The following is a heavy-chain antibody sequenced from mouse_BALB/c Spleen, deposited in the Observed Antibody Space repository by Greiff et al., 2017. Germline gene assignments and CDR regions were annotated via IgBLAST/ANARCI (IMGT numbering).Heavy chain of an antibody. CDR3: ASDPFDY. CDR2: ISSGGSYT. V-gene: IGHV5-9-3*01. Sequence: EVHLVESGGGLVKPGGSLKLSCAASGFTFSSYAMSWVRQTPEKRLEWVATISSGGSYTYYPDSVKGRFTISRDNAKNTLYLQMSSLRSEDTAMYYCASDPFDYWGQGTTLTVSS. CDR1: GFTFSSYA. J-gene: IGHJ2*01.